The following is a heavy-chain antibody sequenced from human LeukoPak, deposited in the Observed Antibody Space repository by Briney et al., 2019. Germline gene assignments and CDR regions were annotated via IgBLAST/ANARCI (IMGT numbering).Heavy chain of an antibody. J-gene: IGHJ5*01. CDR2: IRDSGAT. CDR1: GLNFSRYS. V-gene: IGHV3-66*03. Sequence: GGSLRLSCAASGLNFSRYSLTWLRQVPGKGLEWVSLIRDSGATFYADSVKGRFTISRDNSKNTIYLQMNRLRVEDTAVYFCARDRAVTQVWVEFDSWGQGTQVTVSS. CDR3: ARDRAVTQVWVEFDS. D-gene: IGHD3-16*01.